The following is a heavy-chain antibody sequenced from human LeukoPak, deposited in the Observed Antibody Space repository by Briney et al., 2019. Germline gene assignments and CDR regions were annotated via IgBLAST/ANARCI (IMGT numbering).Heavy chain of an antibody. Sequence: PGGSLRLSCAASGFTFSSYGMHWVRQAPGKGLEWVSYISSSGSTIYYADSVKGRFTISRDNAKTSLYLQMNSLRAEDTAVYYCARDLSGVAGYTYGRGIDYWGQGTLVTVSS. V-gene: IGHV3-48*04. CDR3: ARDLSGVAGYTYGRGIDY. J-gene: IGHJ4*02. D-gene: IGHD5-18*01. CDR1: GFTFSSYG. CDR2: ISSSGSTI.